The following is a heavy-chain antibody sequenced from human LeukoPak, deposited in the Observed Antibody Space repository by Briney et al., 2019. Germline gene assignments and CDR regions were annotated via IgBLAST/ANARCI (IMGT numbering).Heavy chain of an antibody. J-gene: IGHJ6*03. D-gene: IGHD4/OR15-4a*01. V-gene: IGHV4-39*07. CDR1: GGSISSSSYY. CDR3: GRAAYGGFRYYYYYYMDV. CDR2: INYSGST. Sequence: PSETLSLTCTVSGGSISSSSYYWGWIRQPPGKGLEWIGSINYSGSTYYNPSLKSRVTISVDTSKNQFSLKLSSVTAAETAVYYCGRAAYGGFRYYYYYYMDVWGKGTTVTVSS.